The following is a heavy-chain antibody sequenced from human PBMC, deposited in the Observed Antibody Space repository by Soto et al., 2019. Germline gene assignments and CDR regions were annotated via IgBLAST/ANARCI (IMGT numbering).Heavy chain of an antibody. V-gene: IGHV4-31*03. CDR3: AGWWRGSRQGFDP. CDR1: GGSISSGDYY. Sequence: QVQLQESGPGLVKPSQTLSLTCTVSGGSISSGDYYWSWIRQHPGKGLEWIGYIYYSGSTYYNPSLKSRVTISVDTSKNQFSLKLSSVTAADTAVYYGAGWWRGSRQGFDPWGQGTRVTVSS. CDR2: IYYSGST. D-gene: IGHD3-3*01. J-gene: IGHJ5*02.